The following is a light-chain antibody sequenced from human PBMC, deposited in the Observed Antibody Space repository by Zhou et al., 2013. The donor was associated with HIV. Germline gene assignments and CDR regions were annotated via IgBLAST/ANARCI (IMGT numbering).Light chain of an antibody. CDR1: QSISNN. CDR2: GAS. J-gene: IGKJ1*01. V-gene: IGKV3-20*01. CDR3: QQYGTSGWT. Sequence: EILMTQTPATLSVSPGEGATLSCRASQSISNNVAWYQQKPGQAPRLLIYGASSRATGIPDRFSGSGSGTDFTLTISRLEPEDFAVYYCQQYGTSGWTFGQGTKVEIK.